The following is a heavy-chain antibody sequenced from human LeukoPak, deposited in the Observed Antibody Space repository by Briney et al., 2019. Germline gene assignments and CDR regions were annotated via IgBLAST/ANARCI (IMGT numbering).Heavy chain of an antibody. J-gene: IGHJ4*02. CDR3: ARDAGYFSTDFDY. D-gene: IGHD4-17*01. Sequence: GGSLRLSCAASGFTFSDYYMSWVRQAPGKGLEWVSYISSSGSTIYYAESVKGRFTISRDNAKNSLYLQMNSLRAEDTAVYYCARDAGYFSTDFDYWGQGTLVTVSS. CDR2: ISSSGSTI. CDR1: GFTFSDYY. V-gene: IGHV3-11*01.